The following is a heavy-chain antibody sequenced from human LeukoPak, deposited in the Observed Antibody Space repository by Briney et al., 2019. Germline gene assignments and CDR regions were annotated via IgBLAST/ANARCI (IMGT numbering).Heavy chain of an antibody. V-gene: IGHV3-30*04. CDR3: AGSITMVRGDT. CDR1: GFTFSSYA. CDR2: ISYDGSNK. Sequence: GGSLRLSCAASGFTFSSYAMHWVRQAPGKGLEWVAVISYDGSNKYYAGSVKGRFTISKNNPENTLYLQMNSLRAEDTAVYDCAGSITMVRGDTWGQGTLVTVSS. D-gene: IGHD3-10*01. J-gene: IGHJ5*02.